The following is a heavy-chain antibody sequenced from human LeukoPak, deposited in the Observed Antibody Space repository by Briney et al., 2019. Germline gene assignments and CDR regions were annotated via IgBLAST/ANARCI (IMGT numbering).Heavy chain of an antibody. CDR3: ARDRPGNSLEY. V-gene: IGHV1-69*01. J-gene: IGHJ4*02. D-gene: IGHD4-23*01. CDR1: GGTFSSYA. Sequence: SVKVSCKAPGGTFSSYAISWVRQAPGQGLEWMGETIPLFDTINYAQNFQGRVTITADEFTSTAYMELSSLRSDDTAVYYCARDRPGNSLEYWGQGTLVTVSS. CDR2: TIPLFDTI.